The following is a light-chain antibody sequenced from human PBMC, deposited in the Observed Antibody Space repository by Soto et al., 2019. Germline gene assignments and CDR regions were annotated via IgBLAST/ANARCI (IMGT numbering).Light chain of an antibody. Sequence: QSALTQPAYVSGSPGQSMTISCTGTSSDVGGYDYVSWYQQHPGKTPKLMVYEVTKRPSGVSNRFSGSKSGNTASLTISGLQAEDESDYFCSSYTSSNTLVVFGGGTKLTVL. CDR3: SSYTSSNTLVV. CDR2: EVT. CDR1: SSDVGGYDY. J-gene: IGLJ2*01. V-gene: IGLV2-14*01.